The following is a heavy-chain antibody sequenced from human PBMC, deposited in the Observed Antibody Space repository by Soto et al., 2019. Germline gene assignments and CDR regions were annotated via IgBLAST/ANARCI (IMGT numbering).Heavy chain of an antibody. V-gene: IGHV1-8*01. J-gene: IGHJ1*01. Sequence: ASVKVSCKASGYTFTSYDINWVRQATGQGIEWMKWMNPNSGNTGYAQKFQGRVTMTRNTSISTAYMELNSLRAEDKSVYFCARDGYDSSGYYPEYFQHWGQGTLVTVSS. CDR3: ARDGYDSSGYYPEYFQH. D-gene: IGHD3-22*01. CDR1: GYTFTSYD. CDR2: MNPNSGNT.